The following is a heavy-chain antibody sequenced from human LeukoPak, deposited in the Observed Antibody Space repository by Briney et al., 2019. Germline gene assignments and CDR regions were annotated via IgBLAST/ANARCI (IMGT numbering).Heavy chain of an antibody. CDR2: IYWDDDK. CDR1: GFSLSTSGVG. D-gene: IGHD4-17*01. Sequence: SGPTLVNPTQTLTLTCTFSGFSLSTSGVGVGWIRQPPGKALECLALIYWDDDKRYSPSLKNRLTITQDTSKNQVVLTVSNMDPVDTATYYCAHGDLYGDFVRHFDYWGQGTLVTVSS. V-gene: IGHV2-5*02. CDR3: AHGDLYGDFVRHFDY. J-gene: IGHJ4*02.